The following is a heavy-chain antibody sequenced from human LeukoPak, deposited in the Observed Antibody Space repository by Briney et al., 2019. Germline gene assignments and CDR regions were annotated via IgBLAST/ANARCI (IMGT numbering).Heavy chain of an antibody. J-gene: IGHJ4*02. CDR1: GFTFGDYY. V-gene: IGHV3-11*04. CDR2: MTNSGGTI. D-gene: IGHD3-3*01. CDR3: ARPKVSGYFDY. Sequence: PGGSLRLSCAASGFTFGDYYMSWIRQAPGKGLEWVSYMTNSGGTIYNADSVKGRFTISRDNAKNSLYLQMNSLRVEDTAVYYCARPKVSGYFDYWGQGTLVTVSS.